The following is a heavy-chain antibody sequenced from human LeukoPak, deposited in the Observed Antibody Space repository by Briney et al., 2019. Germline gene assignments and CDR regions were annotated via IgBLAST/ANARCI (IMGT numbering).Heavy chain of an antibody. CDR3: ARYTSDYVWGTDFDY. CDR1: GFTFSSYS. V-gene: IGHV3-21*01. D-gene: IGHD3-16*01. Sequence: GGSLRLSCAASGFTFSSYSLNWVRQAPGKGLEWVSSISSSSRYIYYADSVKGRFTVSRDNAKNSLYLQMNSLRAEDTAVYYCARYTSDYVWGTDFDYWGQGTLVTVSS. CDR2: ISSSSRYI. J-gene: IGHJ4*02.